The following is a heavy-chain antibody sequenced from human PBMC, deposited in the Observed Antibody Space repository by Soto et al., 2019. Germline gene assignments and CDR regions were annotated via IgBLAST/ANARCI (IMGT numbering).Heavy chain of an antibody. V-gene: IGHV3-30*18. J-gene: IGHJ4*01. CDR1: GFRFSSYG. CDR3: AKEIAVAGDLDY. Sequence: VVSLRLSCVASGFRFSSYGIHWVRQAPGKGLEWVGVISSDGKTTYYADSVKGRFTISRDNSRNTLYLQMDSLRPEDTAVYYCAKEIAVAGDLDYWGHGTLVTVSS. CDR2: ISSDGKTT. D-gene: IGHD6-19*01.